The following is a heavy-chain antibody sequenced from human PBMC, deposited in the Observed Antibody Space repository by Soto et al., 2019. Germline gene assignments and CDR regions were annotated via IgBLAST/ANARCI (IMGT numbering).Heavy chain of an antibody. CDR3: ARAYPGDIVVVVAATLGDDFDY. D-gene: IGHD2-15*01. V-gene: IGHV1-18*01. CDR2: ISAYNGNT. J-gene: IGHJ4*02. CDR1: GYTFTSYG. Sequence: QVQLVQSGAEVKKPGASVKVSCKASGYTFTSYGISWVRQAPGQGLEWMGWISAYNGNTNYAQKLQGRVTMTTDTSTSKADMELRSLRYDDTAVYYCARAYPGDIVVVVAATLGDDFDYWGQGTLVTVSS.